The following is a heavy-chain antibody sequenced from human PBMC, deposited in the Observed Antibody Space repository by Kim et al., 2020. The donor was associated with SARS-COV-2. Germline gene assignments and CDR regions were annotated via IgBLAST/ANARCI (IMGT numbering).Heavy chain of an antibody. Sequence: GGSLRLSCAASGFTFSSHGMHWVRQAPGKGLEWVTVISYDGSNKKYADSVKGRFTISRDDSKNTLYLQMSSLRVEDTAVYYCGRAVAGSSLDYWGQGTLVTVSS. CDR1: GFTFSSHG. CDR3: GRAVAGSSLDY. D-gene: IGHD6-19*01. J-gene: IGHJ4*02. CDR2: ISYDGSNK. V-gene: IGHV3-30*03.